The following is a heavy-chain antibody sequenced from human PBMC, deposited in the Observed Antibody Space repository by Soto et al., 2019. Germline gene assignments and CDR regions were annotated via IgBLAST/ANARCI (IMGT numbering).Heavy chain of an antibody. CDR2: IYYSGST. D-gene: IGHD4-17*01. V-gene: IGHV4-39*01. CDR1: GGSISSSSYY. J-gene: IGHJ4*02. Sequence: SETLSLTCTVSGGSISSSSYYWGWIRQPPGKGLEWIGSIYYSGSTYYNPSLKSRVTISVDTSKNQFSLKLSSVTAADTAVYYCASMTTVVTPYYFDYWGQGNLVTVSS. CDR3: ASMTTVVTPYYFDY.